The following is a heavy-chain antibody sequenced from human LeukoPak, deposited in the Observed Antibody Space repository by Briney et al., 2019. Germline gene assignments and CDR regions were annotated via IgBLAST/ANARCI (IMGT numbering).Heavy chain of an antibody. V-gene: IGHV4-39*07. CDR3: ARDGTYYDLLTGYFPNWFDP. CDR2: VYYSGST. J-gene: IGHJ5*02. CDR1: GGSISSYY. D-gene: IGHD3-9*01. Sequence: SETLSLTCTVSGGSISSYYWGWIRQPPGKGLEWIGTVYYSGSTYYNPSLHSRVTISVDPSQNQFSLKLNSVTAADTAMYYCARDGTYYDLLTGYFPNWFDPWGQGTLVTVSS.